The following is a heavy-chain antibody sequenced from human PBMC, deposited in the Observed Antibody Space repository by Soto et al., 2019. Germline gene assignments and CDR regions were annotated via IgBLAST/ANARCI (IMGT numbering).Heavy chain of an antibody. D-gene: IGHD3-10*01. J-gene: IGHJ6*02. Sequence: PGGSLRLSCAASGFTLTSYSMNWVRQASGKGLEWVAPISSSSSHIYYADSVKGRFTISRDNARNSLYLQMNSLRAEDTAVYYCVREGGLSCCYGMDVWGQGTTVTVSS. V-gene: IGHV3-21*01. CDR1: GFTLTSYS. CDR2: ISSSSSHI. CDR3: VREGGLSCCYGMDV.